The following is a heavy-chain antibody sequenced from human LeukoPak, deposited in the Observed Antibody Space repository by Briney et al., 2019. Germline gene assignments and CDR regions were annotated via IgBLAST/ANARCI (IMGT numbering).Heavy chain of an antibody. V-gene: IGHV3-21*01. Sequence: GGSLRLSCAASGFTFSSYSMNWVRQAPGKGLECVSSISSSSYIYYADSVKGRFTISRDNAKNSLYLQMNSLRAEDTAVYYCARAKIDYGDYGYFQHWGQGTLVTVSS. J-gene: IGHJ1*01. CDR2: ISSSSYI. CDR3: ARAKIDYGDYGYFQH. CDR1: GFTFSSYS. D-gene: IGHD4-17*01.